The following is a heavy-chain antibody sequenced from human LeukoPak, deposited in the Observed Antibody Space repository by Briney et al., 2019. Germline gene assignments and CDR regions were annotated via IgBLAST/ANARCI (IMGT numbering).Heavy chain of an antibody. CDR2: ISYDGSNK. CDR1: GFTFSSYG. Sequence: PGGSLRLSCAASGFTFSSYGMHWVRQAPGKGLEWVAVISYDGSNKYYADSVKGRFTISRDNSKNTLYLQMNSLRAEDTAVYYCAKDWSGYYDSSGLFDYWGQGTLVTVSS. CDR3: AKDWSGYYDSSGLFDY. V-gene: IGHV3-30*18. D-gene: IGHD3-22*01. J-gene: IGHJ4*02.